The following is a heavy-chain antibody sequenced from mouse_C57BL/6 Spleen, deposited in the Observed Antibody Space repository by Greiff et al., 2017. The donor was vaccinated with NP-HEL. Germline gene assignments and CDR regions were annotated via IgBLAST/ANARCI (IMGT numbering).Heavy chain of an antibody. Sequence: QVQLQQSGAELARPGASVKLSCKASGYTFTSYGISWVKQRTGQGLEWIGEIYPRSGNTYYNEKFKGKATLTADKSSSTAYMELRSLTSEDSAVYFCARGHYGSSSYYAMDYWGQGTSVTVSS. D-gene: IGHD1-1*01. CDR1: GYTFTSYG. CDR2: IYPRSGNT. V-gene: IGHV1-81*01. J-gene: IGHJ4*01. CDR3: ARGHYGSSSYYAMDY.